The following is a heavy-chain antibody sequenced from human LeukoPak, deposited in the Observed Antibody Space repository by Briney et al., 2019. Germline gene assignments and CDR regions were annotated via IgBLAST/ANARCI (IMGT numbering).Heavy chain of an antibody. CDR3: AKDPNGDYIGAFDF. Sequence: GGSLRLSCAAPGFTFSSYSMHWVRQAPGKGLESVSAIISNGGSTYYANSVKGRFTISRDNSRNTLFLQMNSLRVEDTAVYYCAKDPNGDYIGAFDFWGQGTMVTVSS. CDR1: GFTFSSYS. CDR2: IISNGGST. J-gene: IGHJ3*01. D-gene: IGHD4-17*01. V-gene: IGHV3-64*01.